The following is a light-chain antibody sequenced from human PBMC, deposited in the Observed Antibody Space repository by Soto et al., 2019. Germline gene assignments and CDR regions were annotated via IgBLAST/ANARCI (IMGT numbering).Light chain of an antibody. CDR1: SSDVGGYNY. Sequence: QSALTQPASVSGSPGQSITISCTGTSSDVGGYNYVSWYQQHPGKAPKLIIYEVSNLPSGVSNRFSGSKSGNTASLTISGLQAEDEADYSCNSYTSKSTGVFGTGTKLTVL. CDR2: EVS. V-gene: IGLV2-14*01. J-gene: IGLJ1*01. CDR3: NSYTSKSTGV.